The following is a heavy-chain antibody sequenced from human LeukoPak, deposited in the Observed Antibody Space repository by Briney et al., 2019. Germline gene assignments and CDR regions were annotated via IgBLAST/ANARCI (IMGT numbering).Heavy chain of an antibody. CDR2: ISAYNGNT. CDR3: ARDRVVVPAATRIPFGGI. D-gene: IGHD2-2*01. J-gene: IGHJ3*02. Sequence: GASVKVSCKASGYTFTSYGISWVRQAPGQGLEWMGWISAYNGNTNYAQKLQGRVTMTTDTSTSTAYMELRSLRSDDTAVYYCARDRVVVPAATRIPFGGIWGQGTMVTVSS. CDR1: GYTFTSYG. V-gene: IGHV1-18*01.